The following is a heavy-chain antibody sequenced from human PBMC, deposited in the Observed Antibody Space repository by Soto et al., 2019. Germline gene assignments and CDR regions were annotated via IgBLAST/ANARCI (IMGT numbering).Heavy chain of an antibody. J-gene: IGHJ3*02. D-gene: IGHD1-26*01. V-gene: IGHV1-46*01. CDR1: GYTFISYY. CDR3: ASPIGGSYNAFDI. Sequence: GASVKVSCKASGYTFISYYIHWVRQAPGQGLQWMGITNPSGSITTYAQKFQGRVTMTRDTSTSTVYMELSSLTSDDTAVYYCASPIGGSYNAFDIWGQGTMVT. CDR2: TNPSGSIT.